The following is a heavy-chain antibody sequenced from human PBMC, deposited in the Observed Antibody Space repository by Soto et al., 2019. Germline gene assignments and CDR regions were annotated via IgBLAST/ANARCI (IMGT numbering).Heavy chain of an antibody. J-gene: IGHJ4*02. CDR2: ISSDGSNI. V-gene: IGHV3-74*01. CDR3: GRNQTMAGPTTLDY. CDR1: GFTFSRYW. Sequence: EVQLVESGGGLVQPGGSLRLSCAASGFTFSRYWMHWVHQAPGKGLVWVSRISSDGSNIIYADSVKGRFTISRDDAKNTLHLQMNNLRDEDTAVYYCGRNQTMAGPTTLDYWGQGALVTVSS. D-gene: IGHD6-19*01.